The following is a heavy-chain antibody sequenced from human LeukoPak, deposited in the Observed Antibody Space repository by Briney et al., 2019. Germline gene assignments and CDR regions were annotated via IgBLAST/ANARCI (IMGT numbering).Heavy chain of an antibody. CDR3: ARTMYSGGWHRRDNWFDP. V-gene: IGHV5-51*01. Sequence: GESLKISCKGSGYSFTSYWIGWVRQMPGKGLEWMEIIYPGDSDTRYSPSFQGQVTISADKSISTAYLQWSSLKASDTATYYCARTMYSGGWHRRDNWFDPWGQGTLVTVSS. CDR1: GYSFTSYW. D-gene: IGHD6-19*01. CDR2: IYPGDSDT. J-gene: IGHJ5*02.